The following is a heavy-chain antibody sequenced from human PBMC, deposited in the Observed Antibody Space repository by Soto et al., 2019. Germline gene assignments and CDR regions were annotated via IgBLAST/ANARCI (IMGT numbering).Heavy chain of an antibody. J-gene: IGHJ6*02. Sequence: QVQLVQSGAEVKKPGSSVKVSCKASGGTFSSYAISWVRQAPGQGLEWMGGIIPIFGTANYAQKFQGRVTITAEESTSTAYMELSSLRSEDTAVYYCARRPSSRLGNDYYYGMDVWGQGTTVTVSS. CDR1: GGTFSSYA. D-gene: IGHD6-13*01. CDR3: ARRPSSRLGNDYYYGMDV. CDR2: IIPIFGTA. V-gene: IGHV1-69*12.